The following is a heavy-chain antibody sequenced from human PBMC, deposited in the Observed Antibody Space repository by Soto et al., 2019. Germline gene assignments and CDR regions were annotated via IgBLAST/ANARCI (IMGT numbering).Heavy chain of an antibody. Sequence: ASVKVSCKASGSTFSSYAINWVRQAPGQGLEWMGVIIPIFGTADYAQKFQGRVTITADESTGTVYMELDSLRAEDTAVYYCAHFDWFIDYWGQGTLVTVSS. CDR1: GSTFSSYA. J-gene: IGHJ4*02. CDR2: IIPIFGTA. V-gene: IGHV1-69*13. CDR3: AHFDWFIDY. D-gene: IGHD3-9*01.